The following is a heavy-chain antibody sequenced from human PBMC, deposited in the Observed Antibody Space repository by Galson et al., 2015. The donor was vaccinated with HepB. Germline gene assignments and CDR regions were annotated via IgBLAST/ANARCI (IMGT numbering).Heavy chain of an antibody. J-gene: IGHJ2*01. Sequence: SLRLSCAASGFTLSSYSMNWVRQAPGKGLEWVSYISSSSSTIYYADSVKGRFTISRDNAKNSLYLQMNSLRAEDTAVYYCARDGFGGYSYAPPPWYFDLWGRGTLVTVSS. D-gene: IGHD5-18*01. CDR1: GFTLSSYS. CDR3: ARDGFGGYSYAPPPWYFDL. CDR2: ISSSSSTI. V-gene: IGHV3-48*04.